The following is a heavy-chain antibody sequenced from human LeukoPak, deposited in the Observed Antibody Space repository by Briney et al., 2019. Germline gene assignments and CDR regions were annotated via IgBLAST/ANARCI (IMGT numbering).Heavy chain of an antibody. CDR1: GGPISSYY. V-gene: IGHV4-59*01. J-gene: IGHJ4*02. CDR2: IYYSGST. D-gene: IGHD5-18*01. Sequence: PSETLSLTCTVSGGPISSYYWSWIRQPPGKGLEWIGYIYYSGSTNYNPSLKSRVTISVDTSKNQFSLKLSSVTAADTAVYYCARIRLDTAMAHFDYWGQGTLVTVSS. CDR3: ARIRLDTAMAHFDY.